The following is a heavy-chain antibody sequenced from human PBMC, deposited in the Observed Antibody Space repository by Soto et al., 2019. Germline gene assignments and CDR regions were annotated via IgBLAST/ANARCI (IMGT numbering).Heavy chain of an antibody. CDR3: ARERIAAAGTAYFDY. CDR2: MWYDGSNK. CDR1: GFTFSNYG. Sequence: QVQLVESGGGVVQPGRSLRLSCAASGFTFSNYGMHWVRQAPGKGLEWVAVMWYDGSNKYYADSVKGRFTISRDTSKNTLYLQMNSLRAEYTAVYYWARERIAAAGTAYFDYWGQGTLVTVSS. D-gene: IGHD6-13*01. V-gene: IGHV3-33*01. J-gene: IGHJ4*02.